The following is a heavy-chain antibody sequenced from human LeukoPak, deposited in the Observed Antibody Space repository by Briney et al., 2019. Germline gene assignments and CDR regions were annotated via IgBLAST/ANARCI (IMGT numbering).Heavy chain of an antibody. D-gene: IGHD1-26*01. J-gene: IGHJ6*02. V-gene: IGHV3-43D*03. Sequence: PGGSLRLSCAASGFTFDDYAMHWVRQAPGKGLEWVSLISWDGGSTYYADSVKGRFTISRDNSKNSLYLQMNSLRAEDTALYYCAKDNLKAVRGYYYGMDVWGQGTTVTVSS. CDR1: GFTFDDYA. CDR3: AKDNLKAVRGYYYGMDV. CDR2: ISWDGGST.